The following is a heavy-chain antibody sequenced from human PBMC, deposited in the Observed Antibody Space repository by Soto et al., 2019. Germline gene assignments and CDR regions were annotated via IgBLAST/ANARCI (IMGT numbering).Heavy chain of an antibody. CDR1: GGSISSGDYY. CDR3: ASQRFGELYYYYYGMDV. V-gene: IGHV4-30-4*01. CDR2: IYYSGST. J-gene: IGHJ6*02. D-gene: IGHD3-10*01. Sequence: SETLSLTCTVSGGSISSGDYYWSWIRQPPGKGLEWIGYIYYSGSTYYNPSLKSRVTISVDTTKNQFSLKLSSVTAADTAVYYCASQRFGELYYYYYGMDVWGQGTTVTV.